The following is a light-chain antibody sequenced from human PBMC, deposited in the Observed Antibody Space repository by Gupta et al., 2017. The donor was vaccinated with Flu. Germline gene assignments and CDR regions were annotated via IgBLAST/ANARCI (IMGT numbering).Light chain of an antibody. CDR1: NSDVCSYNY. V-gene: IGLV2-14*01. CDR2: EVS. J-gene: IGLJ1*01. CDR3: FSYAGSSTWV. Sequence: TNSDVCSYNYVSGYQKYPGKAPKVMIDEVSNRPSGVSNRFSGSKSGNTASLTISGLQAEDEADYYCFSYAGSSTWVFGTGTTVTVL.